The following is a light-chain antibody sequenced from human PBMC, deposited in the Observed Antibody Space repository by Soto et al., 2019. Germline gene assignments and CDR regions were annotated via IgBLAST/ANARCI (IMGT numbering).Light chain of an antibody. J-gene: IGKJ5*01. CDR3: QRYGSAPNA. Sequence: DIVLTQSPGTLSLSPGERVTLSCRASQSVSSNYLAWYQQKPGQAPRLLIYGVSSRATGIPDRFSGSGSGTDFTLTISRLEPGDFAVYYCQRYGSAPNAFGQGTRLEIK. CDR2: GVS. CDR1: QSVSSNY. V-gene: IGKV3-20*01.